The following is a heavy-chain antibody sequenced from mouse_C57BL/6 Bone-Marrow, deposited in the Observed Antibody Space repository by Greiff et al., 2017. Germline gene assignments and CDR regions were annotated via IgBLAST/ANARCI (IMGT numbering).Heavy chain of an antibody. CDR2: INPSNGRP. CDR1: GSPFTSYW. J-gene: IGHJ2*01. CDR3: AYYRYFDY. V-gene: IGHV1S81*02. Sequence: QVQLQQPGAELLKPGASVKLSCKASGSPFTSYWITWVKQGPGQGLEWFGEINPSNGRPNYNEKFKGKATLTVDKSSSTAYMQLSSLTSEASAVYYCAYYRYFDYWGQGTTLTVSS. D-gene: IGHD2-14*01.